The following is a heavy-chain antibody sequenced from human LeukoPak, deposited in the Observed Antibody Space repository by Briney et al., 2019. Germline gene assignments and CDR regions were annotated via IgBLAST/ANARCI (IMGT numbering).Heavy chain of an antibody. Sequence: PSETLSLTCTVSGGSISSYYWSWIRQPAGKGLEWIGRIYTSGSTNYYPSLKTRVTMSVDTSKNQFSLKLSSVTAADTAVYYCARDHRRGYSGYVYLWGQGTLVTVSS. CDR3: ARDHRRGYSGYVYL. D-gene: IGHD5-12*01. CDR1: GGSISSYY. J-gene: IGHJ4*02. V-gene: IGHV4-4*07. CDR2: IYTSGST.